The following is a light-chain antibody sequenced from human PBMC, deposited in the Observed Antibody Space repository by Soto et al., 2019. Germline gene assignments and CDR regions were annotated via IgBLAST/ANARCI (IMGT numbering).Light chain of an antibody. J-gene: IGKJ1*01. Sequence: DIQMTQSPSSLSASVRERVTIACRASQSITNNLNWYQQKPGRAPKLLIYRVSNLQSGVPPRFSGGGSGTDFTLTISGLRPDDFATYYCQQSYSTPPTFGQGTKVDIK. V-gene: IGKV1-39*01. CDR3: QQSYSTPPT. CDR1: QSITNN. CDR2: RVS.